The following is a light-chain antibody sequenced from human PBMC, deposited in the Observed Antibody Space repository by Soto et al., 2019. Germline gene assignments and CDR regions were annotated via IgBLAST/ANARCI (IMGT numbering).Light chain of an antibody. J-gene: IGKJ1*01. V-gene: IGKV3-20*01. Sequence: EIVLTQSPGTLSLSPGERATLSCRASQSVSSYLAWYQQKPGQAPRLLIYDASSRATGTPDRFSGTGSATDFTLTISRLEPEDFAVYYCHQYYRTPRTFGQGTKVDIK. CDR1: QSVSSY. CDR2: DAS. CDR3: HQYYRTPRT.